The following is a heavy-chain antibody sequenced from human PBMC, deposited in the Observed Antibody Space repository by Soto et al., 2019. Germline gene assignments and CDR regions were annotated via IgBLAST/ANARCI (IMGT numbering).Heavy chain of an antibody. CDR3: ARDSPPPRE. Sequence: QVQLVQSGAEVKKPGASVKVSCKASGYTFTSYHITWVRQAPGQVLEWMGWISAYNGNTNYAQKHQGRVTMTTDTCTRTPDMELMSLSTDDTAVYFCARDSPPPREWCQGTLVTVSS. V-gene: IGHV1-18*01. J-gene: IGHJ4*02. CDR2: ISAYNGNT. CDR1: GYTFTSYH.